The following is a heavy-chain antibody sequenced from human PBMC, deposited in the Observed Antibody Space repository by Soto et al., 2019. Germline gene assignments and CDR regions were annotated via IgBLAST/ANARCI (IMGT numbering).Heavy chain of an antibody. CDR3: ARNESSNIYGMDV. D-gene: IGHD6-6*01. CDR1: LFTFSIYS. CDR2: ISSSSFSI. V-gene: IGHV3-21*01. Sequence: LRISCASSLFTFSIYSMNLVRQSPGKGLEWVSSISSSSFSINYADSVKGRFSISRDNAQNSLHLQMNNLRAEDTAVYYCARNESSNIYGMDVWGQGTTVTVSS. J-gene: IGHJ6*01.